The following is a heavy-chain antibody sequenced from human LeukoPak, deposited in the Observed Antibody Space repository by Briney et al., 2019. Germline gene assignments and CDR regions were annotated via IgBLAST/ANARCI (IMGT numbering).Heavy chain of an antibody. V-gene: IGHV3-74*01. CDR2: ISSDGTYT. D-gene: IGHD2/OR15-2a*01. J-gene: IGHJ4*02. Sequence: PGGSLRLSCAASGFTFSSHLMHWVRQAPGKGLVWVSRISSDGTYTNYADSVRGRFTISRDNAVNTLYLQMNSLRAEDTAVYYCVSFYETYWGRGTLVTVSS. CDR1: GFTFSSHL. CDR3: VSFYETY.